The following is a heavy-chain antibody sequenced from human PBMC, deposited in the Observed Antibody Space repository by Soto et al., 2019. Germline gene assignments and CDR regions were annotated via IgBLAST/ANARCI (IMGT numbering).Heavy chain of an antibody. D-gene: IGHD4-17*01. J-gene: IGHJ4*02. V-gene: IGHV1-69*01. CDR1: GGTFSTYG. Sequence: QVQLVQSGAEVKKPGSSVNVSCKASGGTFSTYGINWVRQAPAQGLEWMGGIIPILGTANYAQKFQGRVTITADESTSTAYMELSSLRSEDTAVYYCARGSYGDYAYWGQGTLVTVSS. CDR2: IIPILGTA. CDR3: ARGSYGDYAY.